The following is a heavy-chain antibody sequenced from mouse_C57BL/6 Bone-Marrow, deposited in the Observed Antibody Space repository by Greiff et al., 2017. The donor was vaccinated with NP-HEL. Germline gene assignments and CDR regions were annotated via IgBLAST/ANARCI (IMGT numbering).Heavy chain of an antibody. J-gene: IGHJ1*03. CDR3: AKTGDYDGVWYFDV. Sequence: VQLQESGPGLVQPSQSLFMTCTVSGFSLTTSGIHWVRQSPGKGLEWLGVIWRGGSTDYNAAFMSRLSITKDNSKSQVFFKMNSLQADDTAIYYCAKTGDYDGVWYFDVWGTGTTVTVSS. CDR1: GFSLTTSG. V-gene: IGHV2-5*01. CDR2: IWRGGST. D-gene: IGHD2-4*01.